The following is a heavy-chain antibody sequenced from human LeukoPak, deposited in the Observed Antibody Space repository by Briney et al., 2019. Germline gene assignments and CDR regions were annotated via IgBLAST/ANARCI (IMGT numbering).Heavy chain of an antibody. CDR3: ARGDGDYDFDY. J-gene: IGHJ4*02. CDR2: IYYSGST. CDR1: GGSISSGDYY. V-gene: IGHV4-30-4*08. D-gene: IGHD4-17*01. Sequence: PSETLSLTCTVSGGSISSGDYYWSWIRQPPGKGLEWIGYIYYSGSTYYNPSLKSRVTISVDTFKNQFSLKLSSVTAADTAVYYCARGDGDYDFDYWGQGTLVTVSS.